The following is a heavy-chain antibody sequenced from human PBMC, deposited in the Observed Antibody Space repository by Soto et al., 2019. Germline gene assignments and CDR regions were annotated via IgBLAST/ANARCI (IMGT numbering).Heavy chain of an antibody. CDR3: ARDHTHYDILTGQGYYSYGMDV. CDR2: ISAYNGNT. CDR1: GYTFTSYG. J-gene: IGHJ6*02. Sequence: QVQLVQSGAEVKKPGASVKVSCKASGYTFTSYGISWVRQAPEQGLEWMGWISAYNGNTNYAQKLQGRVTMTTDTSTSTAYMELRSLRSDDTAVYYCARDHTHYDILTGQGYYSYGMDVWGQGTTVTVSS. V-gene: IGHV1-18*01. D-gene: IGHD3-9*01.